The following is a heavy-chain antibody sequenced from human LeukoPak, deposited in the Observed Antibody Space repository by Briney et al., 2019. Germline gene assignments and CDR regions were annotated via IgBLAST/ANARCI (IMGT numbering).Heavy chain of an antibody. J-gene: IGHJ4*02. CDR3: ARRSLVSGGALDY. V-gene: IGHV4-39*07. CDR2: IYYSGST. Sequence: SSETLSLTCTVSGGSISSSSYYWGWIRQPPGKGLEWIGSIYYSGSTNYNPSLKSRVTISVDTSKNQFSLKLRSVTAADTAIYFCARRSLVSGGALDYWGQGTLVIVSS. CDR1: GGSISSSSYY. D-gene: IGHD2-15*01.